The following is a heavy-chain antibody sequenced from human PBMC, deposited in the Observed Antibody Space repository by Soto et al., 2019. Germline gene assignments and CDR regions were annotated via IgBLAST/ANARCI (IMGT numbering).Heavy chain of an antibody. D-gene: IGHD3-3*01. J-gene: IGHJ4*02. CDR3: AKDPDFWSGYKSSYFDY. CDR1: GYNFNKYA. CDR2: ISSGGDNT. Sequence: GGSLRLSCVASGYNFNKYAVSWVRQAPGKGLEWVSAISSGGDNTHYAGSVKGRFTITRDNSKNTLYLQMNSLRAEDTALYYCAKDPDFWSGYKSSYFDYWGKGTLVTVSP. V-gene: IGHV3-23*01.